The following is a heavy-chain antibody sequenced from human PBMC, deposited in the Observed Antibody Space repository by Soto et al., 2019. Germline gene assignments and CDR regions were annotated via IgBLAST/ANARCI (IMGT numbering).Heavy chain of an antibody. V-gene: IGHV3-23*01. CDR1: GFTFSSYA. J-gene: IGHJ1*01. D-gene: IGHD6-19*01. Sequence: EVQLLESGGGLVQPGGSLRLSCAASGFTFSSYAMSWVRQAPGKGLEWVSGISGSGDSTYYADSVKGRFTISRDNSKNTVYLQMNSLRDEDTAVYYCAKGDPGIAVAGTGYFQHWGQGTLVTVSS. CDR3: AKGDPGIAVAGTGYFQH. CDR2: ISGSGDST.